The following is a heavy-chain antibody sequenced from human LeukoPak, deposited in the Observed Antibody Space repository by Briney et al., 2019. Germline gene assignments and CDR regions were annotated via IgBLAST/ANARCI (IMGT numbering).Heavy chain of an antibody. D-gene: IGHD3-10*01. V-gene: IGHV4-61*02. CDR3: ARDSGVGFDI. J-gene: IGHJ3*02. CDR1: GGSISSGSYY. CDR2: IYTSGST. Sequence: SETLSLTCTVSGGSISSGSYYWSWIRQPAGKGLEWIGRIYTSGSTNYNPSLKSRVTISVDTSKNQFSLKLSSVTAADTAVYYCARDSGVGFDIWGQGTMVTVSS.